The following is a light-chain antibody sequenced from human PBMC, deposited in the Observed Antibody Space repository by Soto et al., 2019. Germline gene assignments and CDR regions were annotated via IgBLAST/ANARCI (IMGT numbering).Light chain of an antibody. CDR3: FSFTTDWTHV. V-gene: IGLV1-40*01. CDR1: SSDIGAGYD. J-gene: IGLJ1*01. CDR2: GST. Sequence: YVLSHPPSLSGAPGQRVTISCTGSSSDIGAGYDAHWFQQVPGTAPKLLIYGSTNRPSGVPDRFSGSKSGTSASLAITGLQAEDEADYFCFSFTTDWTHVFGTGTKVTV.